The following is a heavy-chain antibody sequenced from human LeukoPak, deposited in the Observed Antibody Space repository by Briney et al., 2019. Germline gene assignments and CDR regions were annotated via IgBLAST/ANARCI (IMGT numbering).Heavy chain of an antibody. D-gene: IGHD3-10*02. CDR3: AELGITMIGGV. Sequence: GGSLRLSCAASGFPFSRYSMNWVRQAPGKVLEWVSYISSSGSTIYYADSVKGRFTISRDNAKNSLYLQMNSLRAEDTAVYYCAELGITMIGGVWGKGTTVTISS. CDR2: ISSSGSTI. CDR1: GFPFSRYS. J-gene: IGHJ6*04. V-gene: IGHV3-48*04.